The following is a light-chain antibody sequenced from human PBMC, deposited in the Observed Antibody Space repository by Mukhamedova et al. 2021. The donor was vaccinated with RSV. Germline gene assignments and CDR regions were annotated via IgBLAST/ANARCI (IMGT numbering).Light chain of an antibody. CDR2: KAS. V-gene: IGKV1-5*03. CDR3: QQYNNYPWT. Sequence: WYQRRVHGKAPNLLIYKASNLEGGVPSRFSGSGSGTDFTLTISSLQPDDFATYYCQQYNNYPWTFGRGTRVEIK. J-gene: IGKJ1*01.